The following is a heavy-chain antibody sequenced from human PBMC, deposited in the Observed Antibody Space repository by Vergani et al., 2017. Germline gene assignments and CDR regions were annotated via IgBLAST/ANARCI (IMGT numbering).Heavy chain of an antibody. V-gene: IGHV3-21*01. J-gene: IGHJ6*02. CDR2: ISSSSSYI. Sequence: EVQLVESGGGLVKPGGSLRLSCAASGFTFSSYSMNWVRQAPGKGLEWVSSISSSSSYIYYADSVKGRFTISRDNAKNSLYLQMNSLRAEDTAVYYCARDHYYDSSGYYYDPYYYYGMDVGGQGTTVTVSS. CDR3: ARDHYYDSSGYYYDPYYYYGMDV. CDR1: GFTFSSYS. D-gene: IGHD3-22*01.